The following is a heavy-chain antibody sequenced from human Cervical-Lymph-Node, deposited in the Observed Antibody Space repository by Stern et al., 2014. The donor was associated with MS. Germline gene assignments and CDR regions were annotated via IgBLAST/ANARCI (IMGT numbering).Heavy chain of an antibody. Sequence: MQLVESGGGVVQPGRSLRLSCAASGFTFSSYGMHWVRQAPGKVLEWVAVIWYDGSNKYYADSVKGRFTISRDNSKNTLYLQMNSLRAEDTAVYYCARSSSPSPYYYYGMDVWGQGTTVTVSS. CDR3: ARSSSPSPYYYYGMDV. J-gene: IGHJ6*02. CDR1: GFTFSSYG. D-gene: IGHD6-13*01. CDR2: IWYDGSNK. V-gene: IGHV3-33*01.